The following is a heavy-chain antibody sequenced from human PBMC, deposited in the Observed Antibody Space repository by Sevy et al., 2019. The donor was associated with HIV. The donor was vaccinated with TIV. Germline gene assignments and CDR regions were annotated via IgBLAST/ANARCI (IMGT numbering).Heavy chain of an antibody. J-gene: IGHJ4*02. Sequence: ASVKVSGKASGGIFKTYGFSWVRQAPGQGPEWVGGIIPILGTTNYAQKFQDRVTISADEYTKTVQMELRNLRSEDTGVYYCARGGGNGWYYFDYWGQETLVTVSS. CDR3: ARGGGNGWYYFDY. CDR1: GGIFKTYG. D-gene: IGHD6-19*01. V-gene: IGHV1-69*13. CDR2: IIPILGTT.